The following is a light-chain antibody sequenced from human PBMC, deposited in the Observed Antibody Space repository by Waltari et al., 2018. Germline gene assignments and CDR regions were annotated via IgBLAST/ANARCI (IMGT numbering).Light chain of an antibody. J-gene: IGLJ1*01. V-gene: IGLV3-10*01. CDR1: ELPRKY. CDR2: EDT. Sequence: SYELTQPPSVSVSPGQTARITCSGHELPRKYAYWFQQQSGQASRLVIYEDTKRPAGFPARFSGSSSGTVATLTITGAQVDDEADYYCYSSDTTGLRVFGGGTTVVVL. CDR3: YSSDTTGLRV.